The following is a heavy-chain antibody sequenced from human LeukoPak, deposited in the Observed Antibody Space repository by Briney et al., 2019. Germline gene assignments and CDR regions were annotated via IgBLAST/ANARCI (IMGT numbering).Heavy chain of an antibody. CDR1: GFTFSNCA. CDR3: AKIPVVRGVIIDFDH. J-gene: IGHJ4*02. Sequence: PGGSLRLSCAASGFTFSNCAMSWVRQAPGKGLEWVSTARATDSNTYYADSVKGRFTISRDNPKNALYLQMNSLRAEDTAVYYCAKIPVVRGVIIDFDHWGQGTLVTVSS. D-gene: IGHD3-10*01. V-gene: IGHV3-23*01. CDR2: ARATDSNT.